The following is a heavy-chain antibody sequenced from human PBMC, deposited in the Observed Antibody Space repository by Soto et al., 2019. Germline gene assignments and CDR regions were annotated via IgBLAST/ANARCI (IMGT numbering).Heavy chain of an antibody. V-gene: IGHV3-23*01. D-gene: IGHD2-21*02. CDR3: AKAYLCCGGGCSRIAFDI. J-gene: IGHJ3*02. CDR1: GFTFSSYA. CDR2: ISGSGGST. Sequence: GGSLRLSCAASGFTFSSYAMSWVRQAPGKGLEWVSAISGSGGSTYYADSVKGRFTISRDNSKNTLYLQMNRLRAEDTAVYYGAKAYLCCGGGCSRIAFDIWGQGTMVTVSS.